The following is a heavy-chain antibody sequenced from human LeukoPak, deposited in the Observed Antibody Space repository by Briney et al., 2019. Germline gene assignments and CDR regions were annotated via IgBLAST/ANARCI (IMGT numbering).Heavy chain of an antibody. Sequence: GGSLRLSCAASGFTFSSYAMSWVRQAPGKGLEWVSAISGSGGSTYYADSVKGRFTISRDNSKNTLYPQMNSLRAEDTAVYYCAKFGSSGYYPYYGMDVWGQGTTVTVSS. D-gene: IGHD3-22*01. CDR3: AKFGSSGYYPYYGMDV. CDR1: GFTFSSYA. CDR2: ISGSGGST. V-gene: IGHV3-23*01. J-gene: IGHJ6*02.